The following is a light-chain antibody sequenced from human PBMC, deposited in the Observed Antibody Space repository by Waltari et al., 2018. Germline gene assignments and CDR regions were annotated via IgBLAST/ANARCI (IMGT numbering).Light chain of an antibody. J-gene: IGLJ3*02. CDR2: EDS. V-gene: IGLV3-10*01. CDR3: YSTDSSGHDRV. Sequence: SYELTQPPSVSVSPGQTARITCSGDALPKKYAYWYQQKSGQAPVLVICEDSKRPSGIPERFSGSSSGTTATLTISGAQVEDEADHYCYSTDSSGHDRVFGGGTKLTVL. CDR1: ALPKKY.